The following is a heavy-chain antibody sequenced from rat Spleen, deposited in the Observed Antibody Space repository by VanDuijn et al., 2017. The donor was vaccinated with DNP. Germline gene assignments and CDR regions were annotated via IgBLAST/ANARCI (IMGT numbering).Heavy chain of an antibody. Sequence: EVQLQESGPGLVKPSQSLSLTCSVTGYSITSSYRWNWIRKFPGNKLEWMGYINSAGSTNYNPSLKSRISITRDTSKNQFFLQVNSVTTEDTATYYCARSSYPGSPYNWFAYWGQGVMVTVSS. V-gene: IGHV3-3*01. CDR1: GYSITSSYR. D-gene: IGHD1-4*01. CDR3: ARSSYPGSPYNWFAY. J-gene: IGHJ2*01. CDR2: INSAGST.